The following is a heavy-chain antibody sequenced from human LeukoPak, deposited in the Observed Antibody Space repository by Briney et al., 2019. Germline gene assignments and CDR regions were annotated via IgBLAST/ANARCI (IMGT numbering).Heavy chain of an antibody. CDR3: ARAQYYYGSENWFDP. J-gene: IGHJ5*02. V-gene: IGHV1-69*13. CDR1: GGTFSSYA. CDR2: IIPIFGTA. Sequence: VKVSCKASGGTFSSYAISWVRQAPGQGLEWMGGIIPIFGTANYSQKFQGRVTITADESTSTAYMELSSLRSEDTAVYYCARAQYYYGSENWFDPWGQGTLVTVSS. D-gene: IGHD3-10*01.